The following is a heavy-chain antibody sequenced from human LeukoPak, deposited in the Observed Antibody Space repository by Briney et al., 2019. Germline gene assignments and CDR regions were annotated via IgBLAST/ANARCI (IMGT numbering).Heavy chain of an antibody. Sequence: PSETLSLTCAVYGXSFSGYYWSWIRQPPGKGLEWIGEINHSGSTNYNPSLKSRVTISVDTSKNQFSLKLSSVTAADTAVYYCARVDFWSGYDFDHWGQGTLVTVSS. CDR1: GXSFSGYY. CDR2: INHSGST. J-gene: IGHJ4*02. V-gene: IGHV4-34*01. CDR3: ARVDFWSGYDFDH. D-gene: IGHD3-3*01.